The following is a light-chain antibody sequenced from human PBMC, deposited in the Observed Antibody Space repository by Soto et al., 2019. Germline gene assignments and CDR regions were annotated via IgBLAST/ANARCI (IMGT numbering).Light chain of an antibody. CDR1: NIGSKG. Sequence: SYELTQPPSVSVAPGQTARITCGGNNIGSKGVHWYQQKPGQAPVLVVYDDNDRPSGIPERFSGSNSGNTATLTISRVEAGDEADYYCQVWDSSSDHPNYVFGTGTKVTVL. J-gene: IGLJ1*01. CDR3: QVWDSSSDHPNYV. V-gene: IGLV3-21*02. CDR2: DDN.